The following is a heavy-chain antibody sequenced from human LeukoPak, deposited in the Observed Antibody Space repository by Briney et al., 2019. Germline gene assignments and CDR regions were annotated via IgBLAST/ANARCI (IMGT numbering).Heavy chain of an antibody. J-gene: IGHJ5*02. CDR2: INHSGST. D-gene: IGHD3-3*01. CDR3: ARGRESWITIFGVVIPWFDP. CDR1: GGSISSGGYY. Sequence: PSETLSLTCTVSGGSISSGGYYWSWIRQPPGKGLEWIGEINHSGSTNYNPSLKSRVTISVDTSKNQFSLKLSSVTAADTAVYYCARGRESWITIFGVVIPWFDPWGQGTLVTVSS. V-gene: IGHV4-39*07.